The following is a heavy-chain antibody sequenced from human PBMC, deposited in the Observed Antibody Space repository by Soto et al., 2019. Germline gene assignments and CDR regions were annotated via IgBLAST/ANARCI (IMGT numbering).Heavy chain of an antibody. CDR3: AGRGSTALIDY. CDR2: ISYSGST. V-gene: IGHV4-39*01. J-gene: IGHJ4*02. D-gene: IGHD4-17*01. Sequence: QLQLQESGPGLVKPSETLSLTCTVSGDSISSSSYYWGWIRQPPGKGLEWIGRISYSGSTYYNPNLKSRVTISVDTSKNQFSLKLSSVTAADTAVYYCAGRGSTALIDYWGQGTLVTVSS. CDR1: GDSISSSSYY.